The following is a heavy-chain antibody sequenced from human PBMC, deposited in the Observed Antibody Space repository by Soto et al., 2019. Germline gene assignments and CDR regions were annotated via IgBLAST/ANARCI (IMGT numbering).Heavy chain of an antibody. CDR3: ARDPAGVGGTFDY. CDR2: TWFDGSKK. V-gene: IGHV3-33*01. CDR1: GFTFSSYG. D-gene: IGHD3-16*01. Sequence: QGQLVESGGDVVQPGRSLRLSCAASGFTFSSYGMHWVRQAPVKGREWVAGTWFDGSKKYYAESVKGRFTMSRDSFKNTVHLQMNSLRVEDTAVYHCARDPAGVGGTFDYWGQGTLVSVSS. J-gene: IGHJ4*02.